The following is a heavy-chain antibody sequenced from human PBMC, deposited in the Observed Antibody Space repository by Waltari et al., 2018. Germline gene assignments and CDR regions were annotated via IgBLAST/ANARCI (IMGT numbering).Heavy chain of an antibody. J-gene: IGHJ2*01. CDR1: GYTFTGYY. V-gene: IGHV1-2*06. CDR2: INPNSGGT. CDR3: AREPSSIAARGYWYFDL. Sequence: VQLVQSGAEVKKPGASVKVSCKASGYTFTGYYMHWVRQAPGQGLEWMGRINPNSGGTNYAQKFQGRVTMTRDTSISTAYMELSRLRSDDTAVYYCAREPSSIAARGYWYFDLWGRGTLVTVSS. D-gene: IGHD6-6*01.